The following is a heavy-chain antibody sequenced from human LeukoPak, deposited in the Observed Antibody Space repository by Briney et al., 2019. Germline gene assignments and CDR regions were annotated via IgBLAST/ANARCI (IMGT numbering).Heavy chain of an antibody. D-gene: IGHD3-10*01. V-gene: IGHV4-39*01. Sequence: SETLSLTCTVSGGSISSSSYYWGWIRQPPGKGLEWIGSIYYSGSTYYNPSLKSRVTISVDTSKNQFSLKLSSVTAADTAVYYCARHRTFYGSGSYRLYYYYMDVWGKGTTVTISS. CDR3: ARHRTFYGSGSYRLYYYYMDV. CDR2: IYYSGST. J-gene: IGHJ6*03. CDR1: GGSISSSSYY.